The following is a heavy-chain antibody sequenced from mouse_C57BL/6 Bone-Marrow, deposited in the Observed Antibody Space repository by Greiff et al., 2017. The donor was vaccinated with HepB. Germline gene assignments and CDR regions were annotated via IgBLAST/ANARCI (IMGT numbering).Heavy chain of an antibody. Sequence: VQLQQSGAELARPGASVKLSCKASGYTFTSYGISWVKQRTGQGLEWIGEIYPRSGNTYYNEKFKGKATLTADKSSSTAYMELRSLTSEDSAVYFCARRWLLPYSDYWGQGTTLTVSS. J-gene: IGHJ2*01. CDR3: ARRWLLPYSDY. CDR2: IYPRSGNT. D-gene: IGHD2-3*01. V-gene: IGHV1-81*01. CDR1: GYTFTSYG.